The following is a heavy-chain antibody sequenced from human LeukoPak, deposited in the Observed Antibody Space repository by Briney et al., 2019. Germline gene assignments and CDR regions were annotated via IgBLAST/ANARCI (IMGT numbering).Heavy chain of an antibody. V-gene: IGHV1-18*01. D-gene: IGHD2-15*01. CDR2: ISAYNGNT. J-gene: IGHJ6*03. Sequence: GASVKVSCEASGYTFTSYGISWVRQAPGQGLEWMGWISAYNGNTNYAQKLQGRVTMTTDTSTSTAYMELRSLRSDDTAVYYCARAYCSGGSCYSFYYYYYMDVWSKGTTVTVSS. CDR1: GYTFTSYG. CDR3: ARAYCSGGSCYSFYYYYYMDV.